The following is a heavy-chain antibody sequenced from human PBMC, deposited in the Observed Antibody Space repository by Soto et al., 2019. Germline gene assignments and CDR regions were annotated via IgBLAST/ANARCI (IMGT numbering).Heavy chain of an antibody. CDR3: ARVGVITIFGVVITSRGMDV. CDR1: GYTFTSYG. V-gene: IGHV1-18*04. Sequence: ASVKVSCKVSGYTFTSYGISWVRQAPGQGLEWMGWISAYNGNTNYAQKLQGRVTMTTDTSTSTAYMELRSLRSDDTAVYYCARVGVITIFGVVITSRGMDVWGQGTTVTVSS. J-gene: IGHJ6*02. CDR2: ISAYNGNT. D-gene: IGHD3-3*01.